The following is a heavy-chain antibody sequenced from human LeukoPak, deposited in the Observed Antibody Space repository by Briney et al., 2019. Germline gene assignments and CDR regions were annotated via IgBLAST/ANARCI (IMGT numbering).Heavy chain of an antibody. CDR3: ARLDGNRFDY. V-gene: IGHV4-59*01. Sequence: PSETLSLTCTVSGDSISSYYWSWIRQPPGKGLEWIGYVYYSGSTNYNPSLKSRVTISVDTSKNQFFLKLDSVTAADTAVYYCARLDGNRFDYWGQGTLVTVSS. CDR1: GDSISSYY. J-gene: IGHJ4*02. D-gene: IGHD1-14*01. CDR2: VYYSGST.